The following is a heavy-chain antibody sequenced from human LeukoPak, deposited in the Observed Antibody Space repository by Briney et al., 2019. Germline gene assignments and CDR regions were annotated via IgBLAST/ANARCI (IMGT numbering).Heavy chain of an antibody. CDR1: NYTFTTYG. Sequence: GASVKVSCKASNYTFTTYGISWVRQAPGQGLEWMGWITTYNGNTNYAQKFQGRVTMTTDTSTSTAYLELRSLRSDDTAVYYCARVAPPEAFDIWGQGTMVTVSS. V-gene: IGHV1-18*01. J-gene: IGHJ3*02. CDR2: ITTYNGNT. CDR3: ARVAPPEAFDI.